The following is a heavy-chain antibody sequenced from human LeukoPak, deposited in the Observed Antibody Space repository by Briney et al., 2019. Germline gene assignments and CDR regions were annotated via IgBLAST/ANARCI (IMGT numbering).Heavy chain of an antibody. CDR3: TGERWQPGPGSSCRLFDS. V-gene: IGHV1-69*05. Sequence: ASVKVSCKASGDTFSSYGISWVRQAPGQGLEWMGGIIPIFGTPNYAQKFQGRVTITTDKSTNTAYMELSSLRSEDTAVYYCTGERWQPGPGSSCRLFDSWGQGTLVTVSS. CDR2: IIPIFGTP. J-gene: IGHJ4*02. CDR1: GDTFSSYG. D-gene: IGHD6-13*01.